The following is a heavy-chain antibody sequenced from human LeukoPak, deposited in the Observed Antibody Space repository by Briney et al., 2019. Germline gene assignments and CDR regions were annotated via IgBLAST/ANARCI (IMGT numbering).Heavy chain of an antibody. J-gene: IGHJ4*02. V-gene: IGHV4-34*01. Sequence: SETLSLTCAVYGGSFSGYYWTWIRQSQGKGLEWIGEINHSGNTNYNPSLKSRVTISVDTSKKHFSLTVRSVTAADTAVYYCARGTSSSYDVWGQGTLVTVSS. D-gene: IGHD6-13*01. CDR1: GGSFSGYY. CDR3: ARGTSSSYDV. CDR2: INHSGNT.